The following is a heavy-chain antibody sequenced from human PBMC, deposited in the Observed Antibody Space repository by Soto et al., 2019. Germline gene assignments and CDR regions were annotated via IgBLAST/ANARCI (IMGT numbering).Heavy chain of an antibody. CDR2: ISYSGSNV. D-gene: IGHD2-2*01. CDR1: GFTFDSYG. CDR3: ATFVFCTTTTCYGREGAY. V-gene: IGHV3-23*01. Sequence: EVQLLESGGGLVQPGGSLRLSCAASGFTFDSYGMSWVRQAPGKGLEWVSGISYSGSNVYYADSVKGRFTISRDNSKNTLFLQMNNLRAEDTAVYYCATFVFCTTTTCYGREGAYWGQGTLVTVSS. J-gene: IGHJ4*02.